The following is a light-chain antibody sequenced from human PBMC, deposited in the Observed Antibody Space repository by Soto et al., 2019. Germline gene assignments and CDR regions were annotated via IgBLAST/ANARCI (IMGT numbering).Light chain of an antibody. CDR1: SSNIGSNS. V-gene: IGLV1-44*01. J-gene: IGLJ2*01. Sequence: QSVLTQPPSASGTPGQRVTISCSGSSSNIGSNSVNWYQQLPGAAPKLLIYHGNQRPSGVPDRFSGSKSGTSASLAIGGLQSEDEADYFCAAWDDTLNGVVFGGGTKLTVL. CDR3: AAWDDTLNGVV. CDR2: HGN.